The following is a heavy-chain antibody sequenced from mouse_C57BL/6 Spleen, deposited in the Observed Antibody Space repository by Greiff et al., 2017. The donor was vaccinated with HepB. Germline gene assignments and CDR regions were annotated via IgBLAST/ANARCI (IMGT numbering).Heavy chain of an antibody. V-gene: IGHV1-82*01. Sequence: VMLVESGPELVKPGASVKISCKASGYAFSSSWMNWVKQRPGKGLEWIGRIYPGDGDTNYNGKFKGKATLTADKSSSTAYMQLSSLTSEDSAVYFCARTGSYAMDYWGQGTSVTVSS. CDR2: IYPGDGDT. CDR1: GYAFSSSW. CDR3: ARTGSYAMDY. J-gene: IGHJ4*01. D-gene: IGHD2-2*01.